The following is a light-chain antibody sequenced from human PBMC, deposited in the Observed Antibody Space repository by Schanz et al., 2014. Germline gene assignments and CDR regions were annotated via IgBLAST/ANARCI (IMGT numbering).Light chain of an antibody. V-gene: IGLV1-51*01. CDR2: ENN. J-gene: IGLJ1*01. CDR3: AAWDDSLNGYV. CDR1: SSNIGNNY. Sequence: QSVLTQPPSVSAAPGQKVTISCSGSSSNIGNNYVSWYQQFPGTVPKLLIYENNKRPSGIPDRFAGSKSGTSASLAISGLQSEDEADYYCAAWDDSLNGYVFGTGTKLTVL.